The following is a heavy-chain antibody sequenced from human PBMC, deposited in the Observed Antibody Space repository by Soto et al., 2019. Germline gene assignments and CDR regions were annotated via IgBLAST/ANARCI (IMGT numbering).Heavy chain of an antibody. J-gene: IGHJ4*02. V-gene: IGHV3-72*01. CDR1: GFTFTDHY. D-gene: IGHD2-8*01. CDR3: ARALMSQSDY. Sequence: EVQLVESGGGLVQPGGSLRLSCAASGFTFTDHYMDWVRQAPGKGLEWVGRIRNKVNSYPTEYAASVKGRFTISRDDSKNSLYLQMNSLKTEDTAVYYCARALMSQSDYWGQGTLVTVSS. CDR2: IRNKVNSYPT.